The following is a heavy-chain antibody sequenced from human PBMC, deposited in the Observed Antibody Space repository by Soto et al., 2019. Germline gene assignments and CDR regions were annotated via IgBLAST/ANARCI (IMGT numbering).Heavy chain of an antibody. Sequence: GGSLRLSCAASGFTFSSYAMSWVRQAPGKGLEWVSAISGSGGSTYYADSVKGRFTISRDNSKNTLYLQMNSLRAEDTAVYYCAKDAIVVVPAAINYFDYWGQGTLVTVSS. CDR1: GFTFSSYA. D-gene: IGHD2-2*02. V-gene: IGHV3-23*01. CDR2: ISGSGGST. J-gene: IGHJ4*02. CDR3: AKDAIVVVPAAINYFDY.